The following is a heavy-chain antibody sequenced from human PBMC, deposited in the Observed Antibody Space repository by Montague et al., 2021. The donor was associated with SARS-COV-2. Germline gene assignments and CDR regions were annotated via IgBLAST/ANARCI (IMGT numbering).Heavy chain of an antibody. V-gene: IGHV4-34*01. CDR3: ARVRYYGSGTSLGMDV. Sequence: SETLSLTCAVYGGSFSGYCWSWIRQPPGKGLVWIGEISHSGSTNYNPSLKSRVTISVDTSKNQFSLKLSSVTAADTAVYYCARVRYYGSGTSLGMDVWGQGTTVTVSS. CDR2: ISHSGST. D-gene: IGHD3-10*01. CDR1: GGSFSGYC. J-gene: IGHJ6*02.